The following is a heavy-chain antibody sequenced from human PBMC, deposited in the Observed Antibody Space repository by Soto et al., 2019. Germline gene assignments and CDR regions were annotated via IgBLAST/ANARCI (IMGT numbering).Heavy chain of an antibody. CDR2: IYYTGST. V-gene: IGHV4-61*01. J-gene: IGHJ3*02. D-gene: IGHD3-9*01. Sequence: SETLSLTCTVSGNSVSSVTYYWTWIRQPPRKELEWIGNIYYTGSTNYNPSLESRLTMSLDTSKNQFSLRLSSVTAADTAVYYCAKEEGNFDWLSRTMSAFDIWGQGTMVTVSS. CDR3: AKEEGNFDWLSRTMSAFDI. CDR1: GNSVSSVTYY.